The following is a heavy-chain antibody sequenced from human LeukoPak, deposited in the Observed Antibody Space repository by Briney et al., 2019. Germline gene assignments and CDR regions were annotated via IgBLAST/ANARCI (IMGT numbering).Heavy chain of an antibody. CDR2: ISAGGDLT. V-gene: IGHV3-23*01. D-gene: IGHD1-26*01. Sequence: GGSLRLSCAASGFTFSSYGMSWVRQAPGKGLEWVAAISAGGDLTNYADSVKGRFTISRDSSKNMLYVQMNSLRAEDTAIYYCAKGLISSATYFSYFDYWGQRTLVTVSS. CDR1: GFTFSSYG. CDR3: AKGLISSATYFSYFDY. J-gene: IGHJ4*02.